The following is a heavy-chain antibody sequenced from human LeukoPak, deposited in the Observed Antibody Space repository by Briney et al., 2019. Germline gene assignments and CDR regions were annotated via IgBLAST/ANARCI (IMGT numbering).Heavy chain of an antibody. CDR1: GGSISSSSYY. Sequence: SETLSLTCTVSGGSISSSSYYWGWIRQPPGKGLEWIGSIYYSGSTYYNPSLKSRVTISVDTSKNQFSLKLSSVTAADTAVYYCARVGIAAAVGYWGQGTLVTVSS. CDR2: IYYSGST. J-gene: IGHJ4*02. CDR3: ARVGIAAAVGY. V-gene: IGHV4-39*07. D-gene: IGHD6-13*01.